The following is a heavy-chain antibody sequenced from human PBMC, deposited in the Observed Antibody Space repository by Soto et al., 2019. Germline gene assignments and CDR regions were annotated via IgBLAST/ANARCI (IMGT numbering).Heavy chain of an antibody. CDR1: GFTFSSYG. D-gene: IGHD6-19*01. Sequence: QVQLVESGGGVVQPGRSLRLSCAASGFTFSSYGMHWVRQAPGKGLEWVAVISYEGSNKYYADSVKGRFTISRDNSKNTLSLQMTSLRAEDTAVYYCANPSSGRYYYYGMAVWGQGTTVTVSS. J-gene: IGHJ6*02. CDR2: ISYEGSNK. CDR3: ANPSSGRYYYYGMAV. V-gene: IGHV3-30*18.